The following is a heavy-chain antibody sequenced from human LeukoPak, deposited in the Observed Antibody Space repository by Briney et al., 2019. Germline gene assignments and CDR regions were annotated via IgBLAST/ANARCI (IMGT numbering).Heavy chain of an antibody. CDR3: ATGYDPDAFDI. CDR1: GGTFSSYA. Sequence: SVKVSCKASGGTFSSYAISWVRQAPGQGLEWMGGIIPIFGTANYAQKFQGRVTMTEDTSTDTAYMELSSLRSEDTAVYYCATGYDPDAFDIWGQGTMVTVSS. V-gene: IGHV1-69*06. CDR2: IIPIFGTA. D-gene: IGHD5-12*01. J-gene: IGHJ3*02.